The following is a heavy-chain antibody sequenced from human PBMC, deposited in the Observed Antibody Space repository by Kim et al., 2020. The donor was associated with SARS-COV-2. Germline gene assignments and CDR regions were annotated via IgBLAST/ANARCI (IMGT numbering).Heavy chain of an antibody. CDR1: GFTFSSYS. V-gene: IGHV3-48*02. Sequence: GGSLRLSCAASGFTFSSYSMNWVRQAPGKGLEWVSYISSSSSTIYYADSVKGRFTISRDNAKNSLYLQMNSLRDEDTAVYYCARDHYQQQLKVAVTLDYWGQGTLVTVSS. J-gene: IGHJ4*02. CDR2: ISSSSSTI. D-gene: IGHD2-2*01. CDR3: ARDHYQQQLKVAVTLDY.